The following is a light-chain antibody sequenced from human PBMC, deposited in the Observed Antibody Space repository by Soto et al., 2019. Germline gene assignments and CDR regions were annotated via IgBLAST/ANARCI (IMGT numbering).Light chain of an antibody. CDR3: CSYAGSYTYV. CDR1: SSDVGGYNY. J-gene: IGLJ1*01. CDR2: DVT. Sequence: QSVLTQPRSVSGSPGRSVTSSGTGTSSDVGGYNYVSWYQHHPGKAPKLMIYDVTKRPSGVRDRFSASKSGNTASLTISGLQAEDEADYYCCSYAGSYTYVFGTGTKVTVL. V-gene: IGLV2-11*01.